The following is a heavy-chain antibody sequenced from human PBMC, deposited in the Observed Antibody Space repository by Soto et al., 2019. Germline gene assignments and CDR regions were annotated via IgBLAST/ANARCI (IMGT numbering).Heavy chain of an antibody. D-gene: IGHD7-27*01. Sequence: QVQLVESGGGVVQPGRSLRLSCAASGFTFSSYGMHRVRQAPGKGLEWVAVISYDGSNKYYADSVKGRFTISRDNSKNTLYLQMNSLRAEDTAVYYCAKAATGVVGADFDLWGRGTLVTVSS. CDR1: GFTFSSYG. CDR3: AKAATGVVGADFDL. V-gene: IGHV3-30*18. J-gene: IGHJ2*01. CDR2: ISYDGSNK.